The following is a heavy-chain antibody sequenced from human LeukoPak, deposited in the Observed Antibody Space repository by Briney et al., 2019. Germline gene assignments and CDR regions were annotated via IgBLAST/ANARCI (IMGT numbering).Heavy chain of an antibody. CDR3: AQGTPTGYGTSWFDY. D-gene: IGHD6-13*01. CDR1: GFIFNNYA. Sequence: GGSLRLSCTASGFIFNNYAMSWVRQAPGQGLEWVSLITGSGGNTYSADSVKGRFTISRDNSKNTLYLQMSSLRAEDTAIYYCAQGTPTGYGTSWFDYWGQGTLVTVSS. V-gene: IGHV3-23*01. J-gene: IGHJ4*02. CDR2: ITGSGGNT.